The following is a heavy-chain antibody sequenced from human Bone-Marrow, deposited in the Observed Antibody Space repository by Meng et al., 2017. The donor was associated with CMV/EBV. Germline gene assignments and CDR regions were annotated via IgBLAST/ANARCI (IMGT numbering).Heavy chain of an antibody. CDR2: INPNSGGT. J-gene: IGHJ4*02. CDR3: ARDTPYSSSPAFAY. D-gene: IGHD6-6*01. Sequence: GESLKISCKGSGYTFTGYYMHWVRQAPGQGLEWMGWINPNSGGTNYAQKFQGRVTMTRDTSISTAYMELSRLRSDDTAVYYCARDTPYSSSPAFAYWGQGTRVTGSS. V-gene: IGHV1-2*02. CDR1: GYTFTGYY.